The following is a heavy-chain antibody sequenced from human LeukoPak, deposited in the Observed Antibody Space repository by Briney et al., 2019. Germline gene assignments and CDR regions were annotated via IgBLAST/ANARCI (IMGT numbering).Heavy chain of an antibody. Sequence: GGSLRLSCAASGFTFSSYEMNWVRQAPGKGLEWVSSISTSSSYTYYADSVKGRFTISRNNPKNSLYLQMNSLRAEDTAVYYCARNRGDPSYFDYWGQGTLVTVSS. J-gene: IGHJ4*02. CDR2: ISTSSSYT. CDR1: GFTFSSYE. D-gene: IGHD4-17*01. CDR3: ARNRGDPSYFDY. V-gene: IGHV3-21*01.